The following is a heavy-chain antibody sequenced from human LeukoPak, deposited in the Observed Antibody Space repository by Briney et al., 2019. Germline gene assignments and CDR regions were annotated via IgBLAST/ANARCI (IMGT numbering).Heavy chain of an antibody. V-gene: IGHV4-59*01. CDR3: ARAQAGPRTFDY. D-gene: IGHD6-19*01. J-gene: IGHJ4*02. Sequence: SETLSLTCTVSGGSISSYYWSWIRQPPGKGLEWIGYIYYSGRTNYNPSLKSRVTMSVDTSKNQFSLKLSSVTAADTAVYYCARAQAGPRTFDYWGQGTLVTVSS. CDR1: GGSISSYY. CDR2: IYYSGRT.